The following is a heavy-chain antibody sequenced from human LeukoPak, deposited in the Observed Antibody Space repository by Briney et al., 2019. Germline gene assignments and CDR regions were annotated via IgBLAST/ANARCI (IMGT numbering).Heavy chain of an antibody. D-gene: IGHD1-26*01. CDR2: INHSGST. CDR1: GGSFSGYY. V-gene: IGHV4-34*01. CDR3: ARASYPNWFDP. J-gene: IGHJ5*02. Sequence: SETLSLTCAVYGGSFSGYYWSWIRKPPGKGLEWIGEINHSGSTNYNPSLKSRVTISVDTSKNQFSLKLSSVTAADTAVYYCARASYPNWFDPWGQGTLVTVSS.